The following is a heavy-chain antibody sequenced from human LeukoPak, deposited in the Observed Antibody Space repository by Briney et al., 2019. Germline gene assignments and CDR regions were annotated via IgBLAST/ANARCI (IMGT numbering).Heavy chain of an antibody. CDR1: GFTFSSYE. V-gene: IGHV3-23*01. CDR3: AKDGIAALPPFLSRWGAESADAFDI. CDR2: ISGSGGST. J-gene: IGHJ3*02. D-gene: IGHD6-6*01. Sequence: PGGSLRLSCAASGFTFSSYEMNWVRQAPGKGLEWVSAISGSGGSTYYADSVKGRFTISRDNSKNTLYLQMNSLRAEDTAVYYCAKDGIAALPPFLSRWGAESADAFDIWGQGTMVTVSS.